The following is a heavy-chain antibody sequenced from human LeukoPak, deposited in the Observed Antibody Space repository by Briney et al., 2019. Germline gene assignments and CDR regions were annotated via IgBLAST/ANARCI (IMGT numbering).Heavy chain of an antibody. CDR1: GYTFSQYG. D-gene: IGHD3-16*01. V-gene: IGHV1-18*01. CDR3: VRDGGGLYYYYYMDV. Sequence: ASVKVSCKASGYTFSQYGINWVRQAPGQGLEWMGWNSAYNGNTNYAQNLQGRVTMTADTSTSIAYMELRSLRPDDTAVYYCVRDGGGLYYYYYMDVWGTGTTVTVSS. CDR2: NSAYNGNT. J-gene: IGHJ6*03.